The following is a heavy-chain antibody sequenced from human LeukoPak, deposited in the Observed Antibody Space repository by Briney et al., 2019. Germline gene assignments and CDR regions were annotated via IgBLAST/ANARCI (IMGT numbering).Heavy chain of an antibody. V-gene: IGHV3-23*01. J-gene: IGHJ4*02. Sequence: GGSLRLSCAASGFTFSSYAMSWVHQAPGKGLEWVSAISGSGGSTYYADSVKGRFTISRDNSKNTLYLQMNSLRAEDTAVYYCARNSGSYYKGVDYWGQGTLVTVSS. D-gene: IGHD1-26*01. CDR1: GFTFSSYA. CDR3: ARNSGSYYKGVDY. CDR2: ISGSGGST.